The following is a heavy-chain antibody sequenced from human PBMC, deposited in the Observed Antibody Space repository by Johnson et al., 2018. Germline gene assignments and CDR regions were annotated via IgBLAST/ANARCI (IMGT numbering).Heavy chain of an antibody. J-gene: IGHJ3*02. CDR2: ISYDGSKK. Sequence: QVQLVQSGGGVVQPGKSLRLSCAASGFTFSSYGMHWVRQAPGKGLEWVAVISYDGSKKYYPDSVKGRFTISRDNSKNPLYLQMNSLRTEDTALYYCAKADLGSSYPFDIWGQGTMVTVSS. V-gene: IGHV3-30*18. CDR3: AKADLGSSYPFDI. CDR1: GFTFSSYG. D-gene: IGHD3-10*01.